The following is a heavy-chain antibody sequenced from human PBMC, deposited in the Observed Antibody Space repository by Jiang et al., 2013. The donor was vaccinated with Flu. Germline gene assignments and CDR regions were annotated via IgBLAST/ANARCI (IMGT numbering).Heavy chain of an antibody. CDR2: IKQDGSET. CDR3: AREGQEGFDY. V-gene: IGHV3-7*01. J-gene: IGHJ4*02. Sequence: PGKGLEWVANIKQDGSETSYADSVKGRFTISRDNADNSLYLQMNSLTAEDTAVYYCAREGQEGFDYWGQGALVTVS.